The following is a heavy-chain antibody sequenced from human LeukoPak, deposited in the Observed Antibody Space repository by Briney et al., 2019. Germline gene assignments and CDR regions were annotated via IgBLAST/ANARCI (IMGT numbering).Heavy chain of an antibody. Sequence: GASVKVSCKASGYTFTSYYMHWVRQAPGQGLKWMGIMIPSTGSTSYSQKFQGRVTMTRDTSTSTVYMELSRLRSEDTAAYYCARDRTVTTGGFDYWGQGTLVTVSS. D-gene: IGHD4-17*01. CDR2: MIPSTGST. J-gene: IGHJ4*02. CDR1: GYTFTSYY. CDR3: ARDRTVTTGGFDY. V-gene: IGHV1-46*01.